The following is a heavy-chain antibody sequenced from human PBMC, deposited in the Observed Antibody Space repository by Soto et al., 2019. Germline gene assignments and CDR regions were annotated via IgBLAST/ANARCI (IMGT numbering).Heavy chain of an antibody. CDR1: GGFFSTDY. CDR2: INPSGGT. CDR3: ARVLAARASRDFDY. D-gene: IGHD6-6*01. V-gene: IGHV4-34*01. Sequence: QVQLQQWGAGLLKPSETLSLTCAVYGGFFSTDYWSWIRQPPGKGLEWIGEINPSGGTNYNPSLKSRVTISVATSKNHFALKWCSVTAADTTVYYCARVLAARASRDFDYWGQGTLVTVSS. J-gene: IGHJ4*02.